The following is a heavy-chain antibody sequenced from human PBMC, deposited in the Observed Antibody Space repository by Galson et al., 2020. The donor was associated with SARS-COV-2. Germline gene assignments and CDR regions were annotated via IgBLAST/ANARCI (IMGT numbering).Heavy chain of an antibody. CDR3: AKDRSRTWPRHDN. CDR2: ISSRGVNT. V-gene: IGHV3-23*01. Sequence: GGSLRLSCAASGFNFSNYAMTCVRQAPGKGLEWVSRISSRGVNTYYADSVKGRFTISRDNSKNILYLCMSSLRAEDSAIYYCAKDRSRTWPRHDNWGQGTQVTVSS. CDR1: GFNFSNYA. J-gene: IGHJ4*02. D-gene: IGHD6-13*01.